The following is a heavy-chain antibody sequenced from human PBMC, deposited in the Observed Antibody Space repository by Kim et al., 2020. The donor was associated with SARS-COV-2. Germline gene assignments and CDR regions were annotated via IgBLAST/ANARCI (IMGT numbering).Heavy chain of an antibody. D-gene: IGHD6-25*01. CDR1: GFTFSSYG. CDR3: ARDRGTTPGIAAYYFDY. CDR2: IWYDGSNK. J-gene: IGHJ4*02. V-gene: IGHV3-33*01. Sequence: GGSLRLSCAASGFTFSSYGMHWVRQAPGKGLEWVAVIWYDGSNKYYADSVKGRFTISRDNSKNTLYLQMNSLRAEDTAVYYCARDRGTTPGIAAYYFDYWGQGTLVTVSS.